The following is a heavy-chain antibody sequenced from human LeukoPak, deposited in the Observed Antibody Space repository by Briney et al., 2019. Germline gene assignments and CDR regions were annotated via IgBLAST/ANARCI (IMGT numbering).Heavy chain of an antibody. V-gene: IGHV4-59*01. CDR1: GGSISSYY. CDR2: IYYSGST. J-gene: IGHJ4*02. D-gene: IGHD2-2*01. Sequence: SETLSLACTVSGGSISSYYWSWIRQPPGKGLEWIGYIYYSGSTNYNPSLKSRVTISVDTSKNQFSLKLSSVTAADTAVYYCARVARYCSSTSCRNYFDYWGQGTLVTVSS. CDR3: ARVARYCSSTSCRNYFDY.